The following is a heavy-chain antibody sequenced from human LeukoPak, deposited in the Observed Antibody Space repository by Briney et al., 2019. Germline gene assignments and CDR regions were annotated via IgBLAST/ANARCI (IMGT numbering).Heavy chain of an antibody. CDR1: GGSFSGYY. CDR3: ARGPPAKPGTGYYYGMDV. CDR2: INHSGST. V-gene: IGHV4-34*01. J-gene: IGHJ6*02. D-gene: IGHD2-2*01. Sequence: SETLSLTCAVYGGSFSGYYWSWIRQPPGKGLEWIGEINHSGSTNYNPSLRSRVTISVDMSKNQFSLKLSSVTAADTAVYYCARGPPAKPGTGYYYGMDVWGQGTTVTVSS.